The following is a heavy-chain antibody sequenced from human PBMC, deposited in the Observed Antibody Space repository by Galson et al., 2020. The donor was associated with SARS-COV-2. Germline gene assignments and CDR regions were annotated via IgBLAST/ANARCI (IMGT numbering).Heavy chain of an antibody. CDR1: GFTFSSYA. CDR2: ISYDGSNK. V-gene: IGHV3-30*04. J-gene: IGHJ3*02. D-gene: IGHD3-22*01. CDR3: ARESGYYGPYDAFDI. Sequence: QLGESLKISCAASGFTFSSYAMHWVRQAPGKGLEWVAVISYDGSNKYYADSVKGRFTISRDNSKNTLYLQMNSLRAEDTAVYYCARESGYYGPYDAFDIWGQGTMVTVSS.